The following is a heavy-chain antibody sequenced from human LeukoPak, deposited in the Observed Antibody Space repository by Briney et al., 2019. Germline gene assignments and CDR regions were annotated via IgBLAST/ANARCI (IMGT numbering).Heavy chain of an antibody. V-gene: IGHV1-69*04. CDR1: GGTFSSYA. J-gene: IGHJ4*02. CDR2: IIPIFGIA. D-gene: IGHD5-12*01. CDR3: ARGLTYEDSGYDYSSY. Sequence: SVKVSCKASGGTFSSYAISWVRQAPGQGLEWMGRIIPIFGIANYAQKFQGRVTITADKSTSTAYMELSSLRSEDTAVYYCARGLTYEDSGYDYSSYWGQGTLVTVSS.